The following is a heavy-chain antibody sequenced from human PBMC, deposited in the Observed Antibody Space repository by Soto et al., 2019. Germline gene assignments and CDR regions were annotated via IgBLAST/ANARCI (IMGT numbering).Heavy chain of an antibody. V-gene: IGHV3-23*01. CDR3: AKDPRITIFGFPSNAFDI. Sequence: EVQLLESGGGLVQPGGSLRLSCAASGFTFSSYAMSWVRQAPGKGLEWVSAISGSGGSTYYADSVKGRFTISRDNSKNTLYLQMNSLRAEDTAVYYCAKDPRITIFGFPSNAFDIWGQGTMVTVSS. CDR1: GFTFSSYA. J-gene: IGHJ3*02. D-gene: IGHD3-3*01. CDR2: ISGSGGST.